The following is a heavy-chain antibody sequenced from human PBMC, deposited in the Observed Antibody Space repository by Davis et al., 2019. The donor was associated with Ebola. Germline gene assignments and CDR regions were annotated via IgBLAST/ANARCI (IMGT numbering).Heavy chain of an antibody. CDR1: GGSFSGYY. J-gene: IGHJ6*02. Sequence: SETLSLTCAVYGGSFSGYYWSWIRQPPGKGLEWIGEINHSGSTNYNPSLKSRVTISADTSKNQFSLKLSSVTAADTAVYYCARLRCSSTSCHHLYYYYGMDVWGQGTTVTVSS. CDR3: ARLRCSSTSCHHLYYYYGMDV. CDR2: INHSGST. V-gene: IGHV4-34*01. D-gene: IGHD2-2*01.